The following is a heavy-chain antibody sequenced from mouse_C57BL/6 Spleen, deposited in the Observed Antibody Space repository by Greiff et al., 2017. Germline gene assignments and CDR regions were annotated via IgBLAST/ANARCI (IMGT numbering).Heavy chain of an antibody. CDR3: ARESNPYAMDY. Sequence: QVQLKQPGAELVKPGASVKLSCKASGYTFTSYWMHWVKQRPGRGLEWIGRIDPNSGGTKYNEKFKSKATLTVDKPSSTAYMQLSSLTSEDSAVYYCARESNPYAMDYWGQGTSVTVSS. V-gene: IGHV1-72*01. CDR2: IDPNSGGT. D-gene: IGHD2-5*01. CDR1: GYTFTSYW. J-gene: IGHJ4*01.